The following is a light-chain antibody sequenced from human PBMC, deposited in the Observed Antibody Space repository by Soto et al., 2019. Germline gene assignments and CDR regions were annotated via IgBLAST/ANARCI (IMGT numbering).Light chain of an antibody. CDR1: QSVLYSSNNENY. CDR3: QQYYSSPRT. CDR2: WAS. J-gene: IGKJ1*01. Sequence: DIVMTQSPDSLAVSLGERATINCKSSQSVLYSSNNENYLAWYQQKPGQPPKLLIYWASTRESGVPDRFSGSGSGTDFTLTIISLQAEDVAVYYCQQYYSSPRTFGQGTKVEIK. V-gene: IGKV4-1*01.